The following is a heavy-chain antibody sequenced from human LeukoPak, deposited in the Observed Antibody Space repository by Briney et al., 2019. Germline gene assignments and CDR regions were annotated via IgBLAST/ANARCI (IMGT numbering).Heavy chain of an antibody. D-gene: IGHD6-13*01. CDR2: INWNGGST. CDR3: ARVGAYSSSWFMYV. V-gene: IGHV3-20*04. J-gene: IGHJ6*03. CDR1: GFTFDDYG. Sequence: GGSLRLSCAASGFTFDDYGMSWVRQAPGKGLEWVSGINWNGGSTGYADSVKGRFTISRDNAKNSLYLQMNSLRAEDTALYYCARVGAYSSSWFMYVWGKGTTVTVSS.